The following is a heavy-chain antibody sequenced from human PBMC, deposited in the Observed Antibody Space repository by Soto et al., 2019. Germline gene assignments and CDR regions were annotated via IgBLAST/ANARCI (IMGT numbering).Heavy chain of an antibody. V-gene: IGHV3-73*01. CDR1: GFTFSGSA. CDR2: IRSKANSYAT. CDR3: TRPGIAVAGIADY. Sequence: GSLRLSCAASGFTFSGSAMHWVRQASGKGLEWVGRIRSKANSYATAYAASVKGRFTISRDDSKNTAYLQMNSLKTEDTAVYYCTRPGIAVAGIADYWGQGTLVTVSS. J-gene: IGHJ4*02. D-gene: IGHD6-19*01.